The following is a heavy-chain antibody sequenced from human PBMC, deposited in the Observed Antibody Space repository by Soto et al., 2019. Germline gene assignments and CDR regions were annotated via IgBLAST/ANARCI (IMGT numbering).Heavy chain of an antibody. V-gene: IGHV3-49*03. CDR3: TRGELRFLEWLLSPPALDY. CDR2: IRSKAYGGTT. D-gene: IGHD3-3*01. Sequence: PGGSLRLSCTASGFTFGDYAMSWFRQAPGKGLEWVGFIRSKAYGGTTEYAASVKGRFTISRDDSKSIAYLQMNSLKTEDTAVYYCTRGELRFLEWLLSPPALDYWGQGTLVTVSS. J-gene: IGHJ4*02. CDR1: GFTFGDYA.